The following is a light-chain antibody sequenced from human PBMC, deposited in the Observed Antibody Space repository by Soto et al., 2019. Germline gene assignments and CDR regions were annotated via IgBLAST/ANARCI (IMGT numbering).Light chain of an antibody. CDR1: SGYSNYK. CDR3: GADHGSGNNSHVV. Sequence: QLVLTEPPSASASLGASVTLTCTLSSGYSNYKVDWYQQRPGKGPRFVMRVGTGGIVGSKGDGIPDRFSVLGSGLNRYLTIKNIQEEDESDYHCGADHGSGNNSHVVFGGGTKLTVL. CDR2: VGTGGIVG. J-gene: IGLJ2*01. V-gene: IGLV9-49*01.